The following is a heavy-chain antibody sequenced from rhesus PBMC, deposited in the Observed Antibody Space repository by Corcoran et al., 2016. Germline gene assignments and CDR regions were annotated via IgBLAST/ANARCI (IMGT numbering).Heavy chain of an antibody. CDR2: ISGSSGST. Sequence: QVQLQESGPGLVKPSEPLSLTCAASGGSISSSNWWSWIRQPPGKGPEGIGYISGSSGSTSSNPSLNSRVTISTDTSKNQFSLKLSSVTAADTAVYYCARDKGRGGSYFFDYWGQGVLVTVSS. D-gene: IGHD3-16*01. CDR3: ARDKGRGGSYFFDY. V-gene: IGHV4-65*01. J-gene: IGHJ4*01. CDR1: GGSISSSNW.